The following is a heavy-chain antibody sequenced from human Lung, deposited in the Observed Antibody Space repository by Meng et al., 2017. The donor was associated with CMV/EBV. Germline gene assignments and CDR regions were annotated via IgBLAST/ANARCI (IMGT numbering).Heavy chain of an antibody. CDR2: IIPILGIA. J-gene: IGHJ6*02. CDR3: AKWGWGALYGGMDV. Sequence: SVKVSCKTSGGTFSSYTISWVRQAPGQGLEWMGRIIPILGIASYSQKFQGRVTITADKSTSTAYMELSSLRSEDTAVYYCAKWGWGALYGGMDVWGQRTTVTVSS. CDR1: GGTFSSYT. D-gene: IGHD3-16*01. V-gene: IGHV1-69*02.